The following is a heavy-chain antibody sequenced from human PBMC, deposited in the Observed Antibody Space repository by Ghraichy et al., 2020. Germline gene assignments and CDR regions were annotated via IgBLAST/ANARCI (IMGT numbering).Heavy chain of an antibody. CDR3: AKIPSDSSGWSN. CDR1: GFTLNDYA. D-gene: IGHD6-19*01. J-gene: IGHJ4*02. V-gene: IGHV3-9*01. Sequence: GGSLRLSCAASGFTLNDYAMHWVRQAPGKGLEWVSTIGWKTTGIGYADSVKGRFTISRDSAKNFLYLQMNSLRTEDTAFYYCAKIPSDSSGWSNWGQGALVTVSS. CDR2: IGWKTTGI.